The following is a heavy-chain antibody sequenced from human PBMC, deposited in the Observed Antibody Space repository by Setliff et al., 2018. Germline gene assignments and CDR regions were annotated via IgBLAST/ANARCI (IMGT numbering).Heavy chain of an antibody. CDR1: GFSISSGYY. D-gene: IGHD3-22*01. CDR3: ARAHTWSLPNDNSGYPGWFDP. V-gene: IGHV4-38-2*01. J-gene: IGHJ5*02. CDR2: IHHSGKA. Sequence: SETLSLTCAVSGFSISSGYYWGWIRQPPGXXLEWIXNIHHSGKAYYNPSLKSRVTMSVDTSKNHVSLKLSSVTAADTAVYYCARAHTWSLPNDNSGYPGWFDPWGQGTLVTVSS.